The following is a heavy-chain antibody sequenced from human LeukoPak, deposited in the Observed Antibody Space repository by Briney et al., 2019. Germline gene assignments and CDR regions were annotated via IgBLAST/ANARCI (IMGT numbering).Heavy chain of an antibody. Sequence: HPGGSLRLSCAASGFTFSSYAMHWVRQAPGKGLEWVAVISYDGSNKYYADSVKGRFTISRDNSMNTLYLQMNSLRAEDTAVYYCAREIIAAAGTWVFSNWFDPWGQGTLVTVSS. V-gene: IGHV3-30*04. J-gene: IGHJ5*02. CDR2: ISYDGSNK. CDR1: GFTFSSYA. CDR3: AREIIAAAGTWVFSNWFDP. D-gene: IGHD6-13*01.